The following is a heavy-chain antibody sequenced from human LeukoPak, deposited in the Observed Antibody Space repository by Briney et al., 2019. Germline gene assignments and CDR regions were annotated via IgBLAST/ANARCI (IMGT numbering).Heavy chain of an antibody. CDR1: GGSIGSGSYY. V-gene: IGHV4-61*02. D-gene: IGHD2-21*02. CDR2: IYTSGST. J-gene: IGHJ4*01. CDR3: ARVQYCGGDCYSGNFDY. Sequence: SETLSLTCTVSGGSIGSGSYYWSWIRQPAGKGLEWIGRIYTSGSTNYNPSLKSRVTISVDTSKNQFSLKLSSVTAADTAVYYCARVQYCGGDCYSGNFDYWGQGTLVTVSS.